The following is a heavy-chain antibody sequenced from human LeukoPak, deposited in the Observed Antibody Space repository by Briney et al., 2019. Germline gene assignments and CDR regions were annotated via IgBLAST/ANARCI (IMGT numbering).Heavy chain of an antibody. V-gene: IGHV4-61*01. D-gene: IGHD3-16*01. CDR2: IYYSGST. CDR3: ARVPHRLTNTHEPLYYYYGMDV. CDR1: GGSVSSGSYY. Sequence: SETLSLTCTVSGGSVSSGSYYWSWIRQPPGKGLEWIVYIYYSGSTNYNPSLKSRITISVYTSKNQFSLKLSSVTAADTAVYYCARVPHRLTNTHEPLYYYYGMDVWGKGTTVTVSS. J-gene: IGHJ6*04.